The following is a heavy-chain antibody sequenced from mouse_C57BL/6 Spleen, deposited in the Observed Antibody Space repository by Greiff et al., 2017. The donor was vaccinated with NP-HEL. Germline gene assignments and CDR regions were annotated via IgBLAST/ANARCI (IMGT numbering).Heavy chain of an antibody. D-gene: IGHD1-1*01. CDR1: GYTFTDYY. J-gene: IGHJ2*01. CDR3: ARSDYYGSRGGYFDY. V-gene: IGHV1-26*01. CDR2: INPNNGGT. Sequence: EVQLQQSGPELVKPGASVKISCKASGYTFTDYYMNWVKQSHGKSLEWIGDINPNNGGTSYNQKFKGKATLTVDKSSSTAYMELRSLTSEDSAVYYCARSDYYGSRGGYFDYWGQGTTLTVSS.